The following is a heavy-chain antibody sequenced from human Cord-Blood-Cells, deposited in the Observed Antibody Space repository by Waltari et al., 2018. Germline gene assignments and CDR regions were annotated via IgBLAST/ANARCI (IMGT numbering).Heavy chain of an antibody. Sequence: QVQLQESGPGLVKPSGTLSLTCAVSGGAIGRSNWGGWVGEPPGKGLEWIGEIYHSGSTNYNPSLKSRVTISVDKSKNQFSLKLSSVTAADTAVYYCARRVFLEWLRDDAFDIWGQGTMVTVPS. J-gene: IGHJ3*02. CDR1: GGAIGRSNW. D-gene: IGHD3-3*01. V-gene: IGHV4-4*02. CDR2: IYHSGST. CDR3: ARRVFLEWLRDDAFDI.